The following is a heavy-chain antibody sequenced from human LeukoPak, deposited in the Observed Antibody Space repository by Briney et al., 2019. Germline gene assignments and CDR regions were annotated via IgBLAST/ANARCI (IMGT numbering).Heavy chain of an antibody. D-gene: IGHD3-22*01. CDR1: GFTFGDYA. V-gene: IGHV3-49*03. CDR2: IRSKAYGGTT. J-gene: IGHJ4*02. CDR3: TRGRRYYYDSSGYIKGYHFDY. Sequence: GGSLRLSCTASGFTFGDYAMSWFRQAPGKGLEWVGFIRSKAYGGTTEYAASVKGRFTISRDDSKSIAYLQMNSLKTEDTAVYYCTRGRRYYYDSSGYIKGYHFDYWGQGTLVTVSS.